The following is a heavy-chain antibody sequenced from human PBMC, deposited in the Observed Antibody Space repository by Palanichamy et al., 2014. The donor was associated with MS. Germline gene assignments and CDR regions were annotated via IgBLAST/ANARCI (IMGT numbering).Heavy chain of an antibody. CDR3: ARDHEAVAATFDY. CDR2: ISSSSYI. V-gene: IGHV3-21*01. Sequence: GGSLRLSCAASGFTFSSYSMNWVRQAPGKGLEWVSSISSSSYIYYADSVKGRFTISRDNAKNSLYLQMNSLRAEDTAVYYCARDHEAVAATFDYWGQGTLVTVSS. CDR1: GFTFSSYS. D-gene: IGHD6-19*01. J-gene: IGHJ4*02.